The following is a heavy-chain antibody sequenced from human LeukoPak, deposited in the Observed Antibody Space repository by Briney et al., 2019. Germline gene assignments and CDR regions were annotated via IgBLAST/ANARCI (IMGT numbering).Heavy chain of an antibody. Sequence: GASVKVSCKTSGYTFTSYAMHWVRQAPGQRLEWMGCINGDNGNTQYSQKLQGRVTITRDTSASAAYMELSRLRSDDTAVYYCARDGTVTTRYYYYMDVWGKGTTVTVSS. CDR3: ARDGTVTTRYYYYMDV. V-gene: IGHV1-3*01. D-gene: IGHD4-17*01. CDR1: GYTFTSYA. J-gene: IGHJ6*03. CDR2: INGDNGNT.